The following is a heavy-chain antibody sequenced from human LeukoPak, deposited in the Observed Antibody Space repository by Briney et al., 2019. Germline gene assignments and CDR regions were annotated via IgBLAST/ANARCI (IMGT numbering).Heavy chain of an antibody. CDR1: GGSFSGYY. CDR2: INHSGST. J-gene: IGHJ4*02. CDR3: ARGEVGATTPGFDY. D-gene: IGHD1-26*01. V-gene: IGHV4-34*01. Sequence: KPSETLSLTCAVYGGSFSGYYWSWIRQPPGKGLEWIGEINHSGSTNYNPSLKSRATISVDTSKNQFSLKLSSVTAADTAVYYCARGEVGATTPGFDYWGQGTLATVSS.